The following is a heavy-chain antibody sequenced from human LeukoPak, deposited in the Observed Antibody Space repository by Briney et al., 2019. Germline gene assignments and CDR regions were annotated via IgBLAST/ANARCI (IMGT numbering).Heavy chain of an antibody. Sequence: PSETLSLTCTVSGGSISSSSYYWGWIRQPPGKGLEWIGSIYYSGSTYYNPSLKSRVTISVDTSKNQFSLKLSSVTAADTAVYYCARFLSGSYYVPSPNAFDIWGQGTMVTVSS. CDR2: IYYSGST. J-gene: IGHJ3*02. CDR1: GGSISSSSYY. CDR3: ARFLSGSYYVPSPNAFDI. D-gene: IGHD1-26*01. V-gene: IGHV4-39*07.